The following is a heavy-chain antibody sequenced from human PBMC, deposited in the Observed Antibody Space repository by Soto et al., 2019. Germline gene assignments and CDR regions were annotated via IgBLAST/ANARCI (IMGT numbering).Heavy chain of an antibody. CDR3: AKDLGPLYESPDY. J-gene: IGHJ4*02. CDR1: GFTFSDYY. D-gene: IGHD5-12*01. V-gene: IGHV3-11*05. CDR2: ISSSSSYT. Sequence: GGSLRLSCAASGFTFSDYYMSWIRQAPGKGLEWVSYISSSSSYTNYADSVKGRFTISRDNAKNSLYLQMNSLRAEDTAVYYCAKDLGPLYESPDYWGQGTLVTVSS.